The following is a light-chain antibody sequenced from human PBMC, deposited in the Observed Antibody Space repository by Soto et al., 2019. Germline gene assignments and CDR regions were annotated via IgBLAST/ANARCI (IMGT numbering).Light chain of an antibody. CDR3: QQYGSSPPVT. CDR2: GAS. J-gene: IGKJ1*01. Sequence: EIVMTQSPATLSVSPGERATLSCRASQSVSSNLAWYQQKPGQAPRLLIYGASTRATGIPARFSGSGSGTDCTLTISGLQSEDFAVYYCQQYGSSPPVTFGQGTNVDIK. CDR1: QSVSSN. V-gene: IGKV3-15*01.